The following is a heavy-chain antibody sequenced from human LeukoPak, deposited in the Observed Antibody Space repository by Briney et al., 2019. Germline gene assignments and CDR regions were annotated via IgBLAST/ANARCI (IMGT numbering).Heavy chain of an antibody. D-gene: IGHD6-19*01. Sequence: GGSLRLSCAASGFTFSSYGMHWVRQAPGKGLEWVAVISYDGSNKYYADSVKGRFTISRDNSKNTLYLQMNSLRAEDTAVYYCAKELVEAVAGSYYYYYGIDVWGQGTTVTVSS. V-gene: IGHV3-30*18. CDR2: ISYDGSNK. CDR3: AKELVEAVAGSYYYYYGIDV. CDR1: GFTFSSYG. J-gene: IGHJ6*02.